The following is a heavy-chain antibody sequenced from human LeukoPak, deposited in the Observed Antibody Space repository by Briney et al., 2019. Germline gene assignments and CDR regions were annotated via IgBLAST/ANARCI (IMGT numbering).Heavy chain of an antibody. CDR2: IFGSGGSP. D-gene: IGHD6-19*01. CDR3: GKTTTGYSSGRNPAWPVDY. CDR1: GFTFSSYA. V-gene: IGHV3-23*01. Sequence: GGSLTLSCTASGFTFSSYAMYWVRQAPGKGLEWVSGIFGSGGSPHYADSVKGRFTISRDNSHNTVYLQMNSLRAEDTAVYYCGKTTTGYSSGRNPAWPVDYWGQGTLVTVSS. J-gene: IGHJ4*02.